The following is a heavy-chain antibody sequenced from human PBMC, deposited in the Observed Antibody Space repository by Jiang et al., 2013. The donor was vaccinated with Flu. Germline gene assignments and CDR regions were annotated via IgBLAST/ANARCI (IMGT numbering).Heavy chain of an antibody. Sequence: TNYNRTLKSRVTISVDKSKNQFSLKLSSVTAADTAVYYCARALFLGGRRRYFDWLPPRYFDYWGQGTLVTVSS. CDR2: T. J-gene: IGHJ4*02. CDR3: ARALFLGGRRRYFDWLPPRYFDY. D-gene: IGHD3-9*01. V-gene: IGHV4-4*02.